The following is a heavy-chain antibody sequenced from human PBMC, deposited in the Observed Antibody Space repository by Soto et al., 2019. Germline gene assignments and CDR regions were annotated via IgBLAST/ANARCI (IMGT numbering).Heavy chain of an antibody. CDR3: ARDRNPYYDFWSPSV. CDR1: GGTFSSYA. D-gene: IGHD3-3*01. V-gene: IGHV1-69*13. J-gene: IGHJ6*02. CDR2: IIPIFGTA. Sequence: SVKVSCKASGGTFSSYAISWVRQAPGQGLEWMGGIIPIFGTANYAQKFQGRVTITADESTSTAYMELRSLRSEDTAVYYCARDRNPYYDFWSPSVWGQGTTVTVSS.